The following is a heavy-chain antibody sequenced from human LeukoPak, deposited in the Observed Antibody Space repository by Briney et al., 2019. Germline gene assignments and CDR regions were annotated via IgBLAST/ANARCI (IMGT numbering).Heavy chain of an antibody. D-gene: IGHD5-12*01. CDR2: IKEDGSEK. CDR3: ARVSGHSGSP. Sequence: PGGSLRLSCAASGFTFSSYGMHWVRQAPGKGLEWVATIKEDGSEKYYVDSVKGRFTISRDNAKNSLYLQMNSLRGEDTAVYYCARVSGHSGSPWGQGTLVTVAS. V-gene: IGHV3-7*05. J-gene: IGHJ5*02. CDR1: GFTFSSYG.